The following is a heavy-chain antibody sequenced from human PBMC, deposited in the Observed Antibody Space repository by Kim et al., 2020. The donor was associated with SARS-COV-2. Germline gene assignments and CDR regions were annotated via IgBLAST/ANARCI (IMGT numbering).Heavy chain of an antibody. CDR3: ARSVGYYYDSSAIRGFDY. CDR1: GGSISSSNW. CDR2: IYHSGST. V-gene: IGHV4-4*02. Sequence: SETLSLTCAVSGGSISSSNWWSWVRQPPGKGLEWIGEIYHSGSTNYNPSLKSRVTISVDKSKNQFSLKLSSVTAADTAVYYCARSVGYYYDSSAIRGFDYWGQGTLVTVSS. J-gene: IGHJ4*02. D-gene: IGHD3-22*01.